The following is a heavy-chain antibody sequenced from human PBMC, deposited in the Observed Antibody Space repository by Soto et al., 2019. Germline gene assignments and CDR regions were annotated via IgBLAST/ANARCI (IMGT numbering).Heavy chain of an antibody. J-gene: IGHJ4*02. V-gene: IGHV3-49*04. D-gene: IGHD3-22*01. Sequence: GSLRLSCTASGFTFGDYAMSWVRESPGKGLEWVGFIRSKAYGGTTEYAASVKGRFTISRDDSKSIAYLQMNSLKTEDTAVYYCTIGGYYYDSSGYYHYWGQGTLVTVSS. CDR2: IRSKAYGGTT. CDR1: GFTFGDYA. CDR3: TIGGYYYDSSGYYHY.